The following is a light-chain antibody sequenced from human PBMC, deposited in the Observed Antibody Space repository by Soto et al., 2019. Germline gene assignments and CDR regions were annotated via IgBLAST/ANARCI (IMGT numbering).Light chain of an antibody. J-gene: IGKJ3*01. CDR1: QSVSSN. CDR3: QQYNNWPPIFA. Sequence: EIVMTQSPATLSVSPGERATLSCRASQSVSSNLAWYQQKPGQAPGHLIYGASTRATGSPARFSGSGSGTEFTLTISSLQSEDFAVYYCQQYNNWPPIFAFGPGTKVDIK. CDR2: GAS. V-gene: IGKV3-15*01.